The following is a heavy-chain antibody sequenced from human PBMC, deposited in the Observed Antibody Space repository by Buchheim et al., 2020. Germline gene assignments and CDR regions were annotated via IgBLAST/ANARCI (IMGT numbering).Heavy chain of an antibody. D-gene: IGHD1-20*01. J-gene: IGHJ4*02. CDR2: IKQDGSET. CDR3: ASIFISETTTADY. V-gene: IGHV3-7*01. CDR1: GFTFSSYW. Sequence: EVQLVESGGGLVQPGGSLRLSCAASGFTFSSYWMSWVRQAPGKGLEWVANIKQDGSETYYADSVKGRFTISRDNAKNSLYLQMNSLRAEDTAIYYCASIFISETTTADYWGQGTL.